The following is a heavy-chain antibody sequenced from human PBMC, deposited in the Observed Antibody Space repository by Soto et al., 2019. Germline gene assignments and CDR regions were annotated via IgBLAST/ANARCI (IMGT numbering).Heavy chain of an antibody. Sequence: PSETLSLTCAVYGGSFSGYYWSWIRRPPEKRLEWIGEINHGESASYNPSLKDRVTISLDTSNNHFSLKLTSVTAADSAVYYCARGYAAPRAANWGQGTLVTVSS. CDR1: GGSFSGYY. D-gene: IGHD2-15*01. V-gene: IGHV4-34*01. CDR2: INHGESA. CDR3: ARGYAAPRAAN. J-gene: IGHJ4*02.